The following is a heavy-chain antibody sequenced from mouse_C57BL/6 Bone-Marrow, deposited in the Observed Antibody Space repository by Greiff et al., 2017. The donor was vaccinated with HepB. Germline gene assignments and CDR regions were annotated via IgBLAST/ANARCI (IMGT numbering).Heavy chain of an antibody. CDR3: ARCPSLLLRDY. CDR2: IYPRSGNT. V-gene: IGHV1-81*01. CDR1: GYTFTSYG. D-gene: IGHD1-1*01. J-gene: IGHJ2*01. Sequence: QVHVKQSGAELARPGASVKLSCKASGYTFTSYGISWVKQRTGQGLEWIGEIYPRSGNTYYNEKFKGKATLTADKSSSTAYMELRSLTSEDSAVYFCARCPSLLLRDYWGQGTTLTVSS.